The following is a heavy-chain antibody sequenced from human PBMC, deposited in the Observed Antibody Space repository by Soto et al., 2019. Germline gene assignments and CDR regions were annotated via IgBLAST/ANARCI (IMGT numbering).Heavy chain of an antibody. CDR3: ARVSASFFSYGFDV. Sequence: SETLSGSWTASGGGITSSYWRWIRRPPGKGLEWIAYIYDTGISGYTPSTSYNPSLKSRVTMSVDPSKSQFSLQLPSVPAASPALYYCARVSASFFSYGFDVLG. J-gene: IGHJ6*02. CDR1: GGGITSSY. V-gene: IGHV4-59*01. CDR2: IYDTGISGYTPST.